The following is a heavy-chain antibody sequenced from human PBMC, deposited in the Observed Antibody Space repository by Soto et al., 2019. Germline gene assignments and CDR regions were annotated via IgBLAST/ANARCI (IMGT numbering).Heavy chain of an antibody. J-gene: IGHJ4*02. V-gene: IGHV4-59*08. D-gene: IGHD6-13*01. CDR2: LYYTGST. Sequence: QVQLQESGPGLVKPSEPLSLTCTVSGGFISNYYWSWIRQSPGKGLEWIGYLYYTGSTNYNPSLKSRVTISVDLSKNQFSLMLTSVTAADTAVYYCARHNTVWAAAGSFDFWGQGTLVTVSS. CDR3: ARHNTVWAAAGSFDF. CDR1: GGFISNYY.